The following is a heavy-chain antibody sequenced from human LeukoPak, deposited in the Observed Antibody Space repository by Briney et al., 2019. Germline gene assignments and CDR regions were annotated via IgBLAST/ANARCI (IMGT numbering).Heavy chain of an antibody. CDR3: ASQNYGDYIDY. CDR2: IYYSGST. D-gene: IGHD4-17*01. Sequence: SETLSLTCTVSGGSISSGGYYWSWIRQHPGKGLEWIGYIYYSGSTYYNPSLKSRVTISVDTSKNQFSLKLSSVTAADTAVYYCASQNYGDYIDYWGQGTLVTVSS. J-gene: IGHJ4*02. V-gene: IGHV4-31*03. CDR1: GGSISSGGYY.